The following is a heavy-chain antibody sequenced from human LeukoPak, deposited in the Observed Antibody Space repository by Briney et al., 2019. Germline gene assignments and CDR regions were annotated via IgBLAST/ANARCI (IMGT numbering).Heavy chain of an antibody. V-gene: IGHV3-21*01. CDR2: ISFSSTYV. J-gene: IGHJ5*02. CDR3: GRDWFREDHNNPFDP. Sequence: GGSLRLSCAASGFIFSSYSMNGVRQAPGKALEGLSSISFSSTYVSYADSVKGRLTISRDNAKNSMYLQMNSLRAEDTAVYYCGRDWFREDHNNPFDPWGQGTLVTVSS. D-gene: IGHD3-10*01. CDR1: GFIFSSYS.